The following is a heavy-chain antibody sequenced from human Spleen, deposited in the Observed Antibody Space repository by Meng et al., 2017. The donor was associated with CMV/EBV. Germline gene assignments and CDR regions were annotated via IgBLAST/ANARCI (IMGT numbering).Heavy chain of an antibody. Sequence: GESLKISCAASRFTFSTYWMSWVRQAPGKGLEWISHISSTGRTINYADSVKGRFTISRDNADNTLYLQMHSLRADDTAVYYCSTSFGDYVAFEYWGQGALVTVSS. V-gene: IGHV3-48*04. CDR3: STSFGDYVAFEY. D-gene: IGHD4-17*01. J-gene: IGHJ4*02. CDR1: RFTFSTYW. CDR2: ISSTGRTI.